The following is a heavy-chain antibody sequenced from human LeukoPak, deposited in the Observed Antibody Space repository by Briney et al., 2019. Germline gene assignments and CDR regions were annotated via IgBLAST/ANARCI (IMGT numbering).Heavy chain of an antibody. CDR1: GYTFTTYD. CDR3: ARVPRPSYETSGYYLDF. D-gene: IGHD3-22*01. Sequence: ASVKVSCKASGYTFTTYDIGWVRPAPGQGLEWMGWISTYHGNTNYAQKFQGRVTLTTETPTSIASLELRSLRSDDTAVYYCARVPRPSYETSGYYLDFWGQGTLVTVSS. V-gene: IGHV1-18*01. J-gene: IGHJ4*02. CDR2: ISTYHGNT.